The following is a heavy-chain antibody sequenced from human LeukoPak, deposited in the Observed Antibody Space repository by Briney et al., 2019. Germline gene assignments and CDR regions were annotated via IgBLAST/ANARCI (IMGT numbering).Heavy chain of an antibody. Sequence: GGSLRLSCAASGLTFSSYAMSWVRQAPGKGLEWVSAISGSGGSTYYADSVKGRFTISRDNSKNTLYLQMNSLRAEDTAVYYCAGTVVVTATYYFDYWGQGTLVTVSS. D-gene: IGHD2-21*02. V-gene: IGHV3-23*01. CDR3: AGTVVVTATYYFDY. J-gene: IGHJ4*02. CDR1: GLTFSSYA. CDR2: ISGSGGST.